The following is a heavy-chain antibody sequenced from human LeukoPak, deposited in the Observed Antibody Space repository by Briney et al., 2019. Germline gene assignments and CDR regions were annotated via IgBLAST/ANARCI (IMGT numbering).Heavy chain of an antibody. Sequence: GASVKVSCKASGGTFSSYAISWVRQAPGQGLEWMGRIIPILGIANYAQKFQGRVTITADKSTSTAYMELSSLRSEDTAVYYCARDPYYYGSGSYFDYWGQGTLVTVSS. D-gene: IGHD3-10*01. V-gene: IGHV1-69*04. CDR2: IIPILGIA. CDR3: ARDPYYYGSGSYFDY. J-gene: IGHJ4*02. CDR1: GGTFSSYA.